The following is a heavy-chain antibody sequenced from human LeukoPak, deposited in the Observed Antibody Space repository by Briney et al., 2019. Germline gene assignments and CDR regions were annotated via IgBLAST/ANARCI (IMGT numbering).Heavy chain of an antibody. CDR2: IIPIFGTA. Sequence: SVKVSCKASGGTFSSYAISWVRQAPGQGLEWMGGIIPIFGTANYAQKFQGRVTITADESTSTAYMELSSLRSEDTAVYYCVRGNSSGYYYESFDYWGQGTLVTVSS. CDR1: GGTFSSYA. CDR3: VRGNSSGYYYESFDY. V-gene: IGHV1-69*01. J-gene: IGHJ4*02. D-gene: IGHD3-22*01.